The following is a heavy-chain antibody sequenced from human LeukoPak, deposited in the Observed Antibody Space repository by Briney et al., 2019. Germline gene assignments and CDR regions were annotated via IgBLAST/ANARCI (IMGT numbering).Heavy chain of an antibody. D-gene: IGHD1-26*01. CDR3: ASPIVGATTGDY. V-gene: IGHV4-34*01. CDR2: INHSGST. J-gene: IGHJ4*02. Sequence: SETLSLTCAVYGGSFSGYYWSWIRQPPGKGLEWIGEINHSGSTNYNPSLKSRVTISVDTSKNQFSLKLSSVTAADTAVYYCASPIVGATTGDYWGQGTLVTVSS. CDR1: GGSFSGYY.